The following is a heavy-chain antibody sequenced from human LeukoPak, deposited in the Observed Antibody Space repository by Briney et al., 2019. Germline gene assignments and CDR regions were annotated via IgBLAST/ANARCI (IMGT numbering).Heavy chain of an antibody. CDR1: RFTLSSYW. D-gene: IGHD1-14*01. V-gene: IGHV3-74*01. CDR3: ASRTGVY. CDR2: INTDGSST. J-gene: IGHJ4*02. Sequence: GGSLRLSCAASRFTLSSYWMHWVRQAPGKGLVWVSRINTDGSSTNYADSVKGRFTISRDNAMNTLYLQMNNLRAEDTAVYYCASRTGVYWGQGTLVTVSS.